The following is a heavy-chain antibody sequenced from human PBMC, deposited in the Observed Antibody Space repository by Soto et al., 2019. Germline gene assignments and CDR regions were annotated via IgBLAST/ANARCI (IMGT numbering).Heavy chain of an antibody. V-gene: IGHV5-51*01. Sequence: PGESLKISCKGSGYSFTSYWIGWVRQMPGKGLEWMGIIYPGDSDTRYSPSFQGQVTISADKSISTAYLQWSSLKASDTAMYYCARHRGDFWSGYYGIMDVWGQGTTVTVSS. CDR3: ARHRGDFWSGYYGIMDV. D-gene: IGHD3-3*01. J-gene: IGHJ6*02. CDR1: GYSFTSYW. CDR2: IYPGDSDT.